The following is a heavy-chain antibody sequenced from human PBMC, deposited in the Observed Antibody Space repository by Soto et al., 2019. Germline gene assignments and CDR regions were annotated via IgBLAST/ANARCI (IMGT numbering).Heavy chain of an antibody. V-gene: IGHV3-23*01. J-gene: IGHJ4*02. D-gene: IGHD1-26*01. Sequence: PGGSLRLSCGASGFTFSNYGMSWVRQAPGKGLEWVSSITASSGATYYPDSVKGRFTISRDNPQNTLYLQMNSLRVDDTAIYFCAKNQWELLHWGQGTLVTVSS. CDR1: GFTFSNYG. CDR3: AKNQWELLH. CDR2: ITASSGAT.